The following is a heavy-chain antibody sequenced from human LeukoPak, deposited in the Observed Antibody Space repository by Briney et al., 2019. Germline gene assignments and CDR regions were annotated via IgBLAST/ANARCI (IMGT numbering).Heavy chain of an antibody. J-gene: IGHJ4*02. D-gene: IGHD3-22*01. CDR2: IMPMFGKT. CDR1: GGTFSSYD. CDR3: ARSYDSSGYYDYYFDY. V-gene: IGHV1-69*06. Sequence: ASVKVSCKASGGTFSSYDISWVRQAPGQGLEWMGGIMPMFGKTNYAQKFQGRVTITADKSTSTAYMELSSLRSEDTAVYYCARSYDSSGYYDYYFDYWGQGTLVTVSS.